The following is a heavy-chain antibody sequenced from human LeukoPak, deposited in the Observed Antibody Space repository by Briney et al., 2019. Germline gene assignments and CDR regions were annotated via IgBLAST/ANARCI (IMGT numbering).Heavy chain of an antibody. CDR3: ARVRVSSGSHPWYFDY. J-gene: IGHJ4*02. CDR2: IKQDGSEK. V-gene: IGHV3-7*03. CDR1: GFTFSSYW. D-gene: IGHD3-22*01. Sequence: PGGSLRLSCAASGFTFSSYWMSWVRQAPGKGLEWVANIKQDGSEKYYVDSVKGRFTISRDNAKNSLYLQMNSLRAEDTAVYFCARVRVSSGSHPWYFDYWGQGTLVTVSS.